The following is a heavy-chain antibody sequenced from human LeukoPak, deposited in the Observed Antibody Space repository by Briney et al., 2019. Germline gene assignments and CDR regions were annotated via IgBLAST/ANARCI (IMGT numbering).Heavy chain of an antibody. J-gene: IGHJ4*02. CDR2: VYYSGST. CDR3: ARAPANYGIDDY. D-gene: IGHD3-16*01. CDR1: GDSISGADYY. Sequence: SETLSLTCTVSGDSISGADYYWSWIRQPPGTGLEWIAYVYYSGSTYYNPSLKSRVTISVGTSKNQFSLKLSSVTAADTAVYYCARAPANYGIDDYWGQGTLVTVSS. V-gene: IGHV4-30-4*01.